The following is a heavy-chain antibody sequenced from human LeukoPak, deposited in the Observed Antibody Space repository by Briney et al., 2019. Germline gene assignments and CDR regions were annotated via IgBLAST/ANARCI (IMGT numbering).Heavy chain of an antibody. CDR2: ISVYNGNT. V-gene: IGHV1-18*01. D-gene: IGHD3-3*01. CDR1: GYTFTSYG. CDR3: ARSEKITIYPNWFDP. J-gene: IGHJ5*02. Sequence: ASVKVSCKASGYTFTSYGISWVRQAPGQGLEWMGWISVYNGNTNYAQKLQGRVTMTTDTSTSTAYMELRSLRSDDTAVYYCARSEKITIYPNWFDPWGQGTLVTVSS.